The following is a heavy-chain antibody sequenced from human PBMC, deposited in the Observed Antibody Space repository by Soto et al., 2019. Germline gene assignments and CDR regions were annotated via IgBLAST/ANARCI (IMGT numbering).Heavy chain of an antibody. CDR1: GFNFNSYT. Sequence: GGSLRLSCAASGFNFNSYTINCVRQAPGKLLEWLSSISSSGYIFSTDSVRGRFTISRDNAKNSVYLQINSLRAEDTAVYFCARDCSGGSCYPGMDVWGQGTTVTVSS. J-gene: IGHJ6*02. CDR3: ARDCSGGSCYPGMDV. V-gene: IGHV3-21*01. D-gene: IGHD2-15*01. CDR2: ISSSGYI.